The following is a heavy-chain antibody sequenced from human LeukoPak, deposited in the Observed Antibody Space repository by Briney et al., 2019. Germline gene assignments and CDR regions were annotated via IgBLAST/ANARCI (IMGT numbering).Heavy chain of an antibody. Sequence: SETLSLTCTVSGGSISSYYWSWIRQPPGKGPEWIGYIYYSGSTNYNPSLKSRVTISVDTSKNQFSLKLSSVTAADTAVYYCARDLSGYGSGGGFDIWGQGTMVTVSS. D-gene: IGHD3-10*01. CDR1: GGSISSYY. J-gene: IGHJ3*02. CDR2: IYYSGST. V-gene: IGHV4-59*01. CDR3: ARDLSGYGSGGGFDI.